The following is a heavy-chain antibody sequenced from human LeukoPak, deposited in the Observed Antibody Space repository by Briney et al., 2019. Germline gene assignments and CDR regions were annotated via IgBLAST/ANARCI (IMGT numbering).Heavy chain of an antibody. J-gene: IGHJ4*02. V-gene: IGHV3-7*01. Sequence: LVANIKQDGSEKYYVYSVKGRFTISRDNAKNSLYLQMNSLRAEDTAVYYCARDSSGSSPNWGQGTLVTVSS. CDR3: ARDSSGSSPN. D-gene: IGHD1-26*01. CDR2: IKQDGSEK.